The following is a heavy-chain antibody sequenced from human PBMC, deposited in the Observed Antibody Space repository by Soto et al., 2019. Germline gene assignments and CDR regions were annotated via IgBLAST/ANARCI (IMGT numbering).Heavy chain of an antibody. CDR1: GYTFTSYG. J-gene: IGHJ4*02. V-gene: IGHV1-18*04. D-gene: IGHD1-26*01. CDR3: ARVTDTIVGATMASDY. CDR2: ISAYNGNT. Sequence: ASVKVSCKASGYTFTSYGISWVRQAPGQGLEWMGWISAYNGNTNYAQKLQGRVTMTTDTSTSTAYMELRSLRSDDTAVYYCARVTDTIVGATMASDYWGQGTLVTVSS.